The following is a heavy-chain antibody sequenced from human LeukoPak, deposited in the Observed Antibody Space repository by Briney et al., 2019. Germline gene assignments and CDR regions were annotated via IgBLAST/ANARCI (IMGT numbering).Heavy chain of an antibody. V-gene: IGHV4-59*11. D-gene: IGHD2-2*01. Sequence: TSETLSLTCTVSGGSISSHYWSWIRQPPGKGLEWIGYIYYSGSTNYNPSLKSRVTISVDTSKNQFSLKLSSVTAADTAVYYCASPALLGYCSSTSCYYAEYFQHWGQGTLVIVSS. CDR3: ASPALLGYCSSTSCYYAEYFQH. CDR2: IYYSGST. CDR1: GGSISSHY. J-gene: IGHJ1*01.